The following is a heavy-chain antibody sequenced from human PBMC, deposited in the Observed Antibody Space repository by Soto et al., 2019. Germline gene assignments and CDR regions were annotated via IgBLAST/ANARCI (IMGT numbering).Heavy chain of an antibody. Sequence: QVTLKESGPVLVKPTETLTLTCTVSGFSLSNARMGVSWIRQPPGNALEWLAHIFSNDEKSYSTSLKSRLTISKDTSKSQVVLTMTNMDPVDAATYYCARSKRGYSYGLVYWGQGTLVTVSS. CDR3: ARSKRGYSYGLVY. CDR2: IFSNDEK. V-gene: IGHV2-26*01. J-gene: IGHJ4*02. D-gene: IGHD5-18*01. CDR1: GFSLSNARMG.